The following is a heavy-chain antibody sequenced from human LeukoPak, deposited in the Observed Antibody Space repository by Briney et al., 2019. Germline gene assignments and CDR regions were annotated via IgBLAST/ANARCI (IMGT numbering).Heavy chain of an antibody. CDR2: INTNSGDT. Sequence: ASVKVSCKASGYTLSGYFFHWVRQAPGQGLEWMGWINTNSGDTNYAQKFQGRVTMTRDTSISTAYMELSRLRSDDTAFYYCAIGLDDYGNSYYYMDVWGKGTTVTIS. CDR3: AIGLDDYGNSYYYMDV. V-gene: IGHV1-2*02. CDR1: GYTLSGYF. J-gene: IGHJ6*03. D-gene: IGHD4-17*01.